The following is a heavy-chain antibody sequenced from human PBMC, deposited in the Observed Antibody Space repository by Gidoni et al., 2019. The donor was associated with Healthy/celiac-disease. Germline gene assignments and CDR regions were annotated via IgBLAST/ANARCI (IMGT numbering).Heavy chain of an antibody. D-gene: IGHD6-19*01. J-gene: IGHJ3*02. CDR1: GFTFGDYA. Sequence: EVQLVESGGGLVQPGRSLRLSCTASGFTFGDYAMSWFRQAPGKGLEWVGFIRSKAYGGTTEYAASVKGRFTISRDDSKSIAYLQMNSLKTEDTAVYYCTRDLGVQWLAQNGDAFDIWGQGTMVTVSS. CDR3: TRDLGVQWLAQNGDAFDI. CDR2: IRSKAYGGTT. V-gene: IGHV3-49*03.